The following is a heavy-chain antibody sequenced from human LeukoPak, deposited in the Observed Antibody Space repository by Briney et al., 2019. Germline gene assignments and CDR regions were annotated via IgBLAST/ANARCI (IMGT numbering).Heavy chain of an antibody. D-gene: IGHD1-26*01. CDR2: INHSGST. V-gene: IGHV4-34*01. CDR3: ARDHEGVVGTTGGIDY. CDR1: GGSFSGYY. Sequence: SETLSLTCAVYGGSFSGYYWSWIRQPPGKGLEWIGEINHSGSTNYNPSLKSRVTISVDTSKNQFSLKLSSVTAEDTAMYYCARDHEGVVGTTGGIDYWGQGTLVTVSS. J-gene: IGHJ4*02.